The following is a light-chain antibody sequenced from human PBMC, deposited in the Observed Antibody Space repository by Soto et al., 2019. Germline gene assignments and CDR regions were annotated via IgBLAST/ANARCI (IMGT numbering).Light chain of an antibody. CDR3: QQYNNWPPLT. J-gene: IGKJ4*01. CDR2: GAS. CDR1: RSVSSS. V-gene: IGKV3-15*01. Sequence: EIVLTQSPSTLSVSPEETATLFCRASRSVSSSVAWYQQRPGRAPRLLISGASTRATDVPARFSGSGSGTEFTLTISSLQSEDFAVYYCQQYNNWPPLTFGGGTKVDIK.